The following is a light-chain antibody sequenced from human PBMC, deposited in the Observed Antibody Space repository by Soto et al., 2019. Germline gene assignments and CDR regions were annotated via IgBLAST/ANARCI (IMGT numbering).Light chain of an antibody. CDR1: QSVSSSN. CDR2: GAS. CDR3: PQYGSSSIP. Sequence: EDVFSQSAGTQSLSKGERATLSCRASQSVSSSNLAWYQQKPGQAPRLLISGASSRATGVPDRFSGGGSGTDFSLTISSLEPEDFALDDCPQYGSSSIPVAQGTRLEIK. J-gene: IGKJ5*01. V-gene: IGKV3-20*01.